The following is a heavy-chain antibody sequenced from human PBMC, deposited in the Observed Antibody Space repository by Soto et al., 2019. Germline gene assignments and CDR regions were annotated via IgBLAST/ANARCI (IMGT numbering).Heavy chain of an antibody. CDR3: ATSPVEMATISYFDY. CDR1: GASIICYY. D-gene: IGHD5-12*01. CDR2: IYYSGST. J-gene: IGHJ4*02. V-gene: IGHV4-59*01. Sequence: SETLSLTCTVSGASIICYYWSWIRQPPGKGLEWIGYIYYSGSTNYNPSLKSRVTISVDTSKNQFSLKLSSVTAADTAVYYCATSPVEMATISYFDYWGQGTLVTVSS.